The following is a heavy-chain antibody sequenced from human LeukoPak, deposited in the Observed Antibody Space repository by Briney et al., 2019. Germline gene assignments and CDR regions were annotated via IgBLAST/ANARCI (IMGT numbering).Heavy chain of an antibody. CDR2: VKVDGSEK. CDR1: GFTFSSAW. V-gene: IGHV3-7*01. J-gene: IGHJ6*02. Sequence: GGSLRLSCAASGFTFSSAWMTWVRQAPGKGLEWVANVKVDGSEKYDVVSVKGRFTISRDNAKNSLFLQMNSLRVEDTAVYYCARHYYHALDVWGQGTTVTVSS. D-gene: IGHD3-10*01. CDR3: ARHYYHALDV.